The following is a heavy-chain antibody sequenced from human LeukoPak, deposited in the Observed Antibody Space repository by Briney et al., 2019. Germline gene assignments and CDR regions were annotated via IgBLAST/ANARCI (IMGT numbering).Heavy chain of an antibody. CDR2: GFYSGSA. V-gene: IGHV4-39*01. Sequence: SETLSLTCTVSGGSISGSSYYWAWIRQPPGKGLEWIGSGFYSGSAYYNPSLKSRVTISVDTSKNQFSLNLSSVTAADTAVYYCARLRGAMTPVTSDFDYWGQGTLVTVSS. D-gene: IGHD4-17*01. J-gene: IGHJ4*02. CDR1: GGSISGSSYY. CDR3: ARLRGAMTPVTSDFDY.